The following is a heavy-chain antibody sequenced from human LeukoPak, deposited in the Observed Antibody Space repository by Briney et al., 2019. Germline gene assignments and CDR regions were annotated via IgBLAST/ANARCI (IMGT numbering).Heavy chain of an antibody. V-gene: IGHV3-7*01. CDR2: IKQDRSQ. D-gene: IGHD4-17*01. CDR3: ARGPDYGDRLDYFDY. J-gene: IGHJ4*02. CDR1: GFTFSRHW. Sequence: GGSLRLSCAASGFTFSRHWMGWVRQAPGKGLEWVATIKQDRSQYYVDSVKGRFIISRDNDRNSLDLQMNSLRAEDTAVYSCARGPDYGDRLDYFDYWGQGTLVTVSS.